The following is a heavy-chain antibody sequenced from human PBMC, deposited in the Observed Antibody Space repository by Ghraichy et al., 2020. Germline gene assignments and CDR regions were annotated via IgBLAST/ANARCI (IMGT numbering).Heavy chain of an antibody. CDR1: GFTFSSYS. J-gene: IGHJ3*02. D-gene: IGHD3-22*01. CDR2: ISSSSSYI. Sequence: GGSLRLSCAASGFTFSSYSMNWVRQAPGKGLDWVSSISSSSSYIYYADSVKGRFTISRDNAKNSLYLQMNSLRAEDTAVYYCARDNGLTMIPVLRDAFDIWGQGTMVTVSS. V-gene: IGHV3-21*01. CDR3: ARDNGLTMIPVLRDAFDI.